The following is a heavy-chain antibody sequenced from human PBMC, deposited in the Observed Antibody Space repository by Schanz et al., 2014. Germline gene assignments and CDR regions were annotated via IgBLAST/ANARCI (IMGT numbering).Heavy chain of an antibody. V-gene: IGHV3-9*01. CDR1: GFTFDDFA. J-gene: IGHJ3*01. CDR2: TSHDGSFT. Sequence: EARLVDSGGGLVQSGRSLRLSCAASGFTFDDFAMHWVRQGPGKGLVWVSRTSHDGSFTTFADSVKGRFTISRDNAKNALYLQMNSLRAEDTAVYYCARGHYGLDVWGQGTMVTVSS. CDR3: ARGHYGLDV. D-gene: IGHD3-10*01.